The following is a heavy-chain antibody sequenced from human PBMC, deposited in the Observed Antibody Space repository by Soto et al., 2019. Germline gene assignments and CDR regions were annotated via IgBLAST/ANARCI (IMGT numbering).Heavy chain of an antibody. CDR3: AKDRLWELPHWYFDL. D-gene: IGHD1-26*01. CDR2: ISGSGGNT. Sequence: EVQLLESGGGLVQPGGSLRLSCAASGFTFSSYAMSWVRLARGKGLEWVSAISGSGGNTYYADSVKGRFTISRDNSKNTLYLQMNSLRAEDTAVYYCAKDRLWELPHWYFDLWGRGTLVTVSS. V-gene: IGHV3-23*01. J-gene: IGHJ2*01. CDR1: GFTFSSYA.